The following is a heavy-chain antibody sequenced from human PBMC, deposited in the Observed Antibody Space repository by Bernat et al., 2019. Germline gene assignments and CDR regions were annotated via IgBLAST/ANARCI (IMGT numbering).Heavy chain of an antibody. Sequence: QVQLQESGPGLVKPSETLSLSCTVSGGSISSFYWSWIRQPTGKGLEWIGYIYYSGSTNYNPSLKSRVTISVDTSKKQFSLKLSSVTAADTAVYYCARDQGGAFDIWGQGTMVTVSS. V-gene: IGHV4-59*01. CDR2: IYYSGST. J-gene: IGHJ3*02. CDR1: GGSISSFY. CDR3: ARDQGGAFDI.